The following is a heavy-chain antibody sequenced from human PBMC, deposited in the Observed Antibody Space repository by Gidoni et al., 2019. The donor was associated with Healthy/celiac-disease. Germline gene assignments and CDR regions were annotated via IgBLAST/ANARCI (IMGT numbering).Heavy chain of an antibody. CDR1: GGSISSCDYS. Sequence: QVQLQESGPGLVKPSQTLSLTCTVSGGSISSCDYSWSWIRQPPGKGLEWIGYTYYSGSTYYNPALKSRVTISVDTSKNQFSLKLSSVTAADTAVYYCARGKEDIVVVPAAIVFWFDPWGQGTLVTVSS. D-gene: IGHD2-2*01. J-gene: IGHJ5*02. CDR2: TYYSGST. V-gene: IGHV4-30-4*08. CDR3: ARGKEDIVVVPAAIVFWFDP.